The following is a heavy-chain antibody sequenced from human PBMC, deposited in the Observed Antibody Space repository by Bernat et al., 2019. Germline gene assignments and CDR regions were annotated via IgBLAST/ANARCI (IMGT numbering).Heavy chain of an antibody. CDR3: ARVLAPDCSGGSCYSLGVDY. CDR2: INTNTGNP. CDR1: GYIFSNYA. V-gene: IGHV7-4-1*02. J-gene: IGHJ4*02. D-gene: IGHD2-15*01. Sequence: QVRLVQSGSELKKPRASVKVSCKASGYIFSNYAMNWVRQAPGQGLEWMGWINTNTGNPMYAQGFTGRFVFSLDTSVSTAYLQISSLKAEDTAVYYCARVLAPDCSGGSCYSLGVDYWGQGTVVTVSS.